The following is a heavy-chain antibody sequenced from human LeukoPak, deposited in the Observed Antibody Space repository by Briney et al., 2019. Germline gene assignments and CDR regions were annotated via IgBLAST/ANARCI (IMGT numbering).Heavy chain of an antibody. J-gene: IGHJ2*01. CDR1: GFTVSSNY. Sequence: GGSLRLSCAASGFTVSSNYMSWVRQAPGKGLEWVSVIYSGGSTFYADSVKGRFTISRDTSKNTLYLQTNSLRTEDTAVYYCARGGLYVNTAMIRHWYFHIWGRGTLVTVSS. V-gene: IGHV3-53*01. D-gene: IGHD5-18*01. CDR2: IYSGGST. CDR3: ARGGLYVNTAMIRHWYFHI.